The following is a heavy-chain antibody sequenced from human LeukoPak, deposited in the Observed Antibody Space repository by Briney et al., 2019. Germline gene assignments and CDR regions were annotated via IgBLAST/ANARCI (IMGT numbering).Heavy chain of an antibody. D-gene: IGHD5-18*01. Sequence: SVKVSCKASGGTFSSYAISWVRQAPGQGLEWMGRIIPILGIANYAQKFQGRVTITADKSTSTAYMELSSLRSEDTAVYYCARGTAMVNNYFDYWGRGTLVTVSS. V-gene: IGHV1-69*04. CDR1: GGTFSSYA. J-gene: IGHJ4*02. CDR3: ARGTAMVNNYFDY. CDR2: IIPILGIA.